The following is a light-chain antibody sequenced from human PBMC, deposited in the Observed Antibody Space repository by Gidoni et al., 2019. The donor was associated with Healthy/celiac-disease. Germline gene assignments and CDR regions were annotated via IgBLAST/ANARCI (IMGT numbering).Light chain of an antibody. Sequence: DIVMTQSPDSLAVSLGERATINCKSSQSVLYSSNNKNYLAWYQQKPGQPPKLLIYWASTRESWVPDRFSGSGSGTDFTLTISILQAEDVAVYYCQQYYSTPYTFGQWTKLEIK. CDR1: QSVLYSSNNKNY. V-gene: IGKV4-1*01. CDR3: QQYYSTPYT. CDR2: WAS. J-gene: IGKJ2*01.